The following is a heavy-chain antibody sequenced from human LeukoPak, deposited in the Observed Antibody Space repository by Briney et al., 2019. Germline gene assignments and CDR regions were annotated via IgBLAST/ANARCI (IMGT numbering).Heavy chain of an antibody. CDR1: GYTLTEIS. CDR2: FDTEDSET. D-gene: IGHD3-3*01. CDR3: ATRSIFGVVIYFDY. Sequence: GASVRVSFTVSGYTLTEISMHWGRHGPGEGLGWGGGFDTEDSETIYAQKFQGRVTMTEDTSTDTAYMELSSLRSEATSVYYCATRSIFGVVIYFDYWGQGTLVTVSS. J-gene: IGHJ4*02. V-gene: IGHV1-24*01.